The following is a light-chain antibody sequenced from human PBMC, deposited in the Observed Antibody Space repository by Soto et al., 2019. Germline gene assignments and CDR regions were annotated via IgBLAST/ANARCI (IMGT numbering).Light chain of an antibody. J-gene: IGLJ1*01. V-gene: IGLV2-23*02. Sequence: QSALTQPASVSGSPGQSITIPCNGTNRDVGGFGLVSWYQQHPGKAPKLLIYDVGRRPSGVSPRFSGSKSGNAASLTISDLQAEDEADYFCGAYAGGSILFVFGAGTKVTVL. CDR1: NRDVGGFGL. CDR3: GAYAGGSILFV. CDR2: DVG.